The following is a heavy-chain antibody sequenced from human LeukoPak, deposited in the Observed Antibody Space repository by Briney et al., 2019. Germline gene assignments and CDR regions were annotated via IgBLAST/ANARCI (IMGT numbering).Heavy chain of an antibody. Sequence: PGGSLRLSCAASGFTFSSYAMSWVRQAPGKGLGWVSAISGSGGSTYYADSVKGRFTISRDNSKNTLYLQMNSLRAEDTAVYYCAKWGYDFWSGYYTGIDYWGQGTLVTVSS. D-gene: IGHD3-3*01. CDR2: ISGSGGST. V-gene: IGHV3-23*01. CDR3: AKWGYDFWSGYYTGIDY. CDR1: GFTFSSYA. J-gene: IGHJ4*02.